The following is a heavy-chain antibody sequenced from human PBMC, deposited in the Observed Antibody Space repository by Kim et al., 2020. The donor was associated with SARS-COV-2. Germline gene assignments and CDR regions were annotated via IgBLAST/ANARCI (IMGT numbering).Heavy chain of an antibody. J-gene: IGHJ5*02. V-gene: IGHV4-59*01. D-gene: IGHD6-19*01. Sequence: SETLSLTCTVYGGSISSYYWSWIRQPPGKGLEWIGYIYYSGSTNYNPSLKSRVTISVDTSKNQFSLKLSSVTAADTAVYYCARGGHSSGWWDWFDPWGQGGLVTLST. CDR2: IYYSGST. CDR3: ARGGHSSGWWDWFDP. CDR1: GGSISSYY.